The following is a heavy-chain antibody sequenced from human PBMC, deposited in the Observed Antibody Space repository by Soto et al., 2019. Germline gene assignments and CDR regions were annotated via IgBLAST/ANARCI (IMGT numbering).Heavy chain of an antibody. CDR1: GFTFSSYS. V-gene: IGHV3-48*01. D-gene: IGHD4-17*01. J-gene: IGHJ3*02. CDR2: ISSSSSTI. Sequence: EVQLVESGGGLVQPGGSLRLSCAACGFTFSSYSMNWVRQAPGKGLEWVSYISSSSSTIYYADSVKGRFTISRDNAKNSLYLQMNSLRAEDTAVYYCARDRYGDYVADIWGQGTMVTVSS. CDR3: ARDRYGDYVADI.